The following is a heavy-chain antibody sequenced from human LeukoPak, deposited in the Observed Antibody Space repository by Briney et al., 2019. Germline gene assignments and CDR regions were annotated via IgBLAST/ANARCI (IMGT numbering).Heavy chain of an antibody. D-gene: IGHD3-22*01. CDR3: ARITYDSSGYTDY. V-gene: IGHV3-33*03. CDR2: IWYDGNNK. J-gene: IGHJ4*02. CDR1: GFTFSNYG. Sequence: GGSLRLSCAASGFTFSNYGMHWVRQAPGKGLEWVAVIWYDGNNKYYGDSVKGRFTISRDNAKNSLYLQMNSLRAEDTAVYYCARITYDSSGYTDYWGQGTLVTVSS.